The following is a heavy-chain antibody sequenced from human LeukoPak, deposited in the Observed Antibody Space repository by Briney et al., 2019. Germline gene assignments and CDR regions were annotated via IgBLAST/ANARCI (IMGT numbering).Heavy chain of an antibody. CDR1: GFTVSNNF. Sequence: GGSLRLSCAASGFTVSNNFMTWVRQPPGKGLEWVSIIYSGGSTYYADSVRGRFTISRDDSRNTLYLQMNSLRAEDTAIYYCVKGGSSSHNWFDPWGQGTLVTVSS. CDR2: IYSGGST. CDR3: VKGGSSSHNWFDP. V-gene: IGHV3-53*05. D-gene: IGHD6-13*01. J-gene: IGHJ5*02.